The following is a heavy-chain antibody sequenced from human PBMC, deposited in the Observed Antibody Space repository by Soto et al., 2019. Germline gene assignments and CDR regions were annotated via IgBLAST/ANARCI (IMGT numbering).Heavy chain of an antibody. V-gene: IGHV3-33*01. CDR1: GFTFSSYG. Sequence: QVPLVESGGGVVQPGRSLRLSCAASGFTFSSYGMHWVRQAPGKGLEWVAVIWYDGSNKYYADSVKGRLTISRDTSKITLYLQMNCLRAEGTAVYFCAIADSSGGRCCCYGMDVWGQGTTVTVS. J-gene: IGHJ6*02. CDR2: IWYDGSNK. D-gene: IGHD2-15*01. CDR3: AIADSSGGRCCCYGMDV.